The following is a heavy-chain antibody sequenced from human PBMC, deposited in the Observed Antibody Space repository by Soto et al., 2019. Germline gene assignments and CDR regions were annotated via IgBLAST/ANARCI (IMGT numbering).Heavy chain of an antibody. Sequence: QLQLQESGPGLVKPSETLSLTCTVSGGSISSSSYYWGWIRQPPGKGLEWIGSIYYSGSTYYNPSLKSRVTISVDTSKNQFSLKLSSVTAADTAVYYCARHGRVAAYYYDSSGYDAFDIWGQGTMVTVSS. J-gene: IGHJ3*02. CDR3: ARHGRVAAYYYDSSGYDAFDI. V-gene: IGHV4-39*01. CDR2: IYYSGST. D-gene: IGHD3-22*01. CDR1: GGSISSSSYY.